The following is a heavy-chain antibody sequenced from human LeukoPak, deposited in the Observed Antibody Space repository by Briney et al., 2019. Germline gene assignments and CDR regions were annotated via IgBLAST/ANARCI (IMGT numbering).Heavy chain of an antibody. J-gene: IGHJ4*02. CDR1: GYTFTGYY. V-gene: IGHV1-2*02. D-gene: IGHD6-6*01. Sequence: GASVKVSCKTSGYTFTGYYMHWVRQAPGQGLEWMGWINPNSAGTNYAQKFQGRVTMTRDTSISTAYMELSRLRSDDTAVYYCARGGRSIAAPIDHWGQGTLVTVSS. CDR3: ARGGRSIAAPIDH. CDR2: INPNSAGT.